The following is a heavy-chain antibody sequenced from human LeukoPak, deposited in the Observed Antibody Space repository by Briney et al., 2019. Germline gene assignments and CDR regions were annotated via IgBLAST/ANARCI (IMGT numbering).Heavy chain of an antibody. J-gene: IGHJ6*03. CDR1: GFTFSSYA. V-gene: IGHV3-23*01. D-gene: IGHD6-13*01. CDR2: LSGSGGST. Sequence: GGSLRLSCAASGFTFSSYAMTWVRQAPGKGLEWVSALSGSGGSTFYADSVKGRFTISRDNSKNTLYLQMNSLRAEDTAVYYCARDLSSSSYYIDVWGKGTTVTVSS. CDR3: ARDLSSSSYYIDV.